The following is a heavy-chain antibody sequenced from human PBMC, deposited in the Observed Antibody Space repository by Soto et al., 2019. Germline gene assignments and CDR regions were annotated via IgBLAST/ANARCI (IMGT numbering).Heavy chain of an antibody. CDR3: ARDSLSGYYFDN. J-gene: IGHJ4*02. CDR2: TYHSGGA. D-gene: IGHD3-22*01. V-gene: IGHV4-30-2*01. CDR1: GDSXXSGGYS. Sequence: QXQLQESGSGLVKPSQTLSLTCVVSGDSXXSGGYSWNWIRQPPGKGLEWIGHTYHSGGALYNPSLDSRVTISVDKSKNHFSLRLTSVTAADTAVYYCARDSLSGYYFDNWGQGTLVTVSS.